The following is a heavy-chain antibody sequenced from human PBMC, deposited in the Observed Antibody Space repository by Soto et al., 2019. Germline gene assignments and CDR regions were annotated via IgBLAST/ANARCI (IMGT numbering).Heavy chain of an antibody. J-gene: IGHJ4*02. CDR1: GYTFTSYA. V-gene: IGHV1-3*01. CDR2: INAGNGNT. CDR3: ARDVYPSGTTEFDY. D-gene: IGHD3-10*01. Sequence: ASVKVSCKASGYTFTSYAMHWVRQAPRQRLEWMGWINAGNGNTKYSQKFQGRVTITRDTSASTAYMELSSLRSEDTAVYYCARDVYPSGTTEFDYWGQGTLVTVSS.